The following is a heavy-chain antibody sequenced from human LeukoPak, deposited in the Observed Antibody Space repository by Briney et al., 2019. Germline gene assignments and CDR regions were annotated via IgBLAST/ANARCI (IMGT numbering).Heavy chain of an antibody. V-gene: IGHV1-2*02. D-gene: IGHD6-6*01. J-gene: IGHJ4*02. CDR3: ARAGWQLVPYFDS. CDR1: GYTFTDYY. Sequence: ASVKVSCKASGYTFTDYYMHWVRQAPGQGLEWTGWINPNSGGTNFAQKFQGRVAMTRDTSISTAYLELGSLRSDDTAVYFCARAGWQLVPYFDSWGQGTLVTVSS. CDR2: INPNSGGT.